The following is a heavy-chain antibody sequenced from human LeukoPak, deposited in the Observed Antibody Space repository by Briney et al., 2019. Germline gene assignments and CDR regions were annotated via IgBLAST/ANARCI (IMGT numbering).Heavy chain of an antibody. CDR2: INPNSGGT. J-gene: IGHJ4*02. CDR3: ARIDRGDYVWGSYAY. V-gene: IGHV1-2*04. Sequence: ASVKVSCKASGYTFTGYYMHWVRQAPGQGLEWMGWINPNSGGTNYAQKFQGWVTMTRDTSISTAYMELSRLRSDDTAVYYCARIDRGDYVWGSYAYWGQGTLVTVSS. D-gene: IGHD3-16*01. CDR1: GYTFTGYY.